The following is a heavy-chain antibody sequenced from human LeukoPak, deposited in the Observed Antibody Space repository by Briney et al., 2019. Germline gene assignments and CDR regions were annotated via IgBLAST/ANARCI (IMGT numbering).Heavy chain of an antibody. V-gene: IGHV3-20*04. J-gene: IGHJ5*02. CDR2: XNWNGGSI. Sequence: SGGSXXLSCXASGFIFXXXXMSXVXQXXGXGXEWXSXXNWNGGSIGYADSVKGRFTISRDNAKNSLYLQMTSLRAEDTALYYCARGMSAVTQYNYFDPWGQGTQVTVSS. CDR3: ARGMSAVTQYNYFDP. D-gene: IGHD5-24*01. CDR1: GFIFXXXX.